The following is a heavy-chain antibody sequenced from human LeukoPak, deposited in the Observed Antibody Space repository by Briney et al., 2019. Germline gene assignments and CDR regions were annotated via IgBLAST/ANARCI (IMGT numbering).Heavy chain of an antibody. Sequence: GESLKISCKGSGYSSTSYWIGWVRRMPGKGLEWMGIIYPGDSDTRYSPSFQGQVTISADKSISTAYLQWSSLKASDTAMYYCARLPVRGVITYNWFDPWGQGTLVTVSS. J-gene: IGHJ5*02. CDR3: ARLPVRGVITYNWFDP. V-gene: IGHV5-51*01. D-gene: IGHD3-10*01. CDR2: IYPGDSDT. CDR1: GYSSTSYW.